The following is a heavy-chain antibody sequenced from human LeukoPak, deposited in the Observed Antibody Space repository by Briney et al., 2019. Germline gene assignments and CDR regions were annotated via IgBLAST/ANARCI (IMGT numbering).Heavy chain of an antibody. V-gene: IGHV3-23*01. CDR1: GFSFSNYA. CDR2: ISGTGGPT. D-gene: IGHD4-11*01. CDR3: AKHDNSAWLTY. J-gene: IGHJ4*02. Sequence: PGGSLRLSCAASGFSFSNYAMSWVRQAPGKGLDWVSGISGTGGPTYYADSVKGRFTISRDDSKNTVYLQVNSLRAEDTAVYFCAKHDNSAWLTYWGKGALVTVSS.